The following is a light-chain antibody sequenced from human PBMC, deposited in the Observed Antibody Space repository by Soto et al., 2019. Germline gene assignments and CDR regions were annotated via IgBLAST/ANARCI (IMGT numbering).Light chain of an antibody. J-gene: IGKJ4*01. Sequence: DIVMTQTPLSLSVTPGQPASISCKSSQSVMQSDGKTSLYWYLQKPGQPPQLLIYELSNRFAGETDRFSGSGSGTDFTLKISGVEAEDVGVYYCMQTIEPPLTFGGGTKVEIK. CDR2: ELS. CDR1: QSVMQSDGKTS. V-gene: IGKV2D-29*01. CDR3: MQTIEPPLT.